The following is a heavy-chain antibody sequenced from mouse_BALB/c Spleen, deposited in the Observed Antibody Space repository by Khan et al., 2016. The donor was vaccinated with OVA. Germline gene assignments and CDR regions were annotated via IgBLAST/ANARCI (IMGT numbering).Heavy chain of an antibody. CDR1: GFTFSSYT. J-gene: IGHJ4*01. CDR2: ISHGGGRT. V-gene: IGHV5-12-2*01. Sequence: EVELVESGGGLVQPGGSLKLSCAASGFTFSSYTMSWVRQTPEKRLEWVAFISHGGGRTYYPDTVKGRFTSSRDHAKNTLYLQMSSLKSEDTAMYYCARPSTTEYDYGMDYWGQGTSVTVSS. D-gene: IGHD1-1*01. CDR3: ARPSTTEYDYGMDY.